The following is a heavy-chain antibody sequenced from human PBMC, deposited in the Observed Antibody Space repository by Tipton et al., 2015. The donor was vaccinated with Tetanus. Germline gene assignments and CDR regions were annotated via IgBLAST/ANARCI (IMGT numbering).Heavy chain of an antibody. D-gene: IGHD3-3*01. V-gene: IGHV4-39*01. J-gene: IGHJ4*02. CDR3: ARHQSGYFTPFDY. Sequence: TLSLTCTVSGASIRGGTFYWGWIRQPPGKGLEWIGSIYESGDTYYIPSLKGRVTISGDTSTNQFSLTLNSMAAADTGVYYCARHQSGYFTPFDYWGQGKLVTVSS. CDR2: IYESGDT. CDR1: GASIRGGTFY.